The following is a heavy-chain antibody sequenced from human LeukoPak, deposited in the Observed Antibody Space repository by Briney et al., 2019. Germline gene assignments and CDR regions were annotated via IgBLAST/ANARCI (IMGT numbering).Heavy chain of an antibody. J-gene: IGHJ4*02. CDR2: IHTSGNT. V-gene: IGHV4-61*02. D-gene: IGHD1-1*01. CDR3: VRDWNGDYFDY. Sequence: PSQTLSLTCIVSGDSISSGSYYWTWLRQPAGKGLEWIGRIHTSGNTNYSPSLKSRVTISRDTSKNQFSLRLTSVTAADTAVYCCVRDWNGDYFDYWGQGTLVTVSS. CDR1: GDSISSGSYY.